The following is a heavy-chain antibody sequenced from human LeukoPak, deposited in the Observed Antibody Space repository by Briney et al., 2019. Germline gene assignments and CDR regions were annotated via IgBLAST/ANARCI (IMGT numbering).Heavy chain of an antibody. CDR2: IRGSGDTT. Sequence: GGSLRLSCEASGFTFSSYAMPWVRQSPGTGLEWLSSIRGSGDTTYYADSVKGRFTISRDTSKNSLYLQMNSLRAEDTALYYCAKARAAAGTEGAFDIWGQGTMVTVSS. V-gene: IGHV3-23*01. CDR3: AKARAAAGTEGAFDI. D-gene: IGHD6-13*01. CDR1: GFTFSSYA. J-gene: IGHJ3*02.